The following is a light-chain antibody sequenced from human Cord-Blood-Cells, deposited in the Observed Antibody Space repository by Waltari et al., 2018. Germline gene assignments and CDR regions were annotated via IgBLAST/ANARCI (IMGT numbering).Light chain of an antibody. Sequence: QSALTQPASVSGSPGQSITISCTGTSSDVGGYNYVYWYQQHPGKAPTLMIYDVSKRPSGVSNRFSGSKSGNTASLIISGLQAEDEADYYCSSYTSSSTWVFGGGTKLTVL. CDR1: SSDVGGYNY. CDR3: SSYTSSSTWV. CDR2: DVS. V-gene: IGLV2-14*01. J-gene: IGLJ3*02.